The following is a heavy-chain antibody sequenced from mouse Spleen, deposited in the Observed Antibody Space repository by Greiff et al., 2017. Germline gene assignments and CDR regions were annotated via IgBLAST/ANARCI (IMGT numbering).Heavy chain of an antibody. CDR1: GFTFSSYA. CDR2: ISSGGDYI. Sequence: EVKLMESGEGLVKPGGSLKLSCAASGFTFSSYAMSWVRQTPEKRLEWVAYISSGGDYIYYADTVKGRFTISRDNARNTLYLQMSSLKSEDTAMYYCTREDGSSYLYYFDYWGQGTTLTVSS. D-gene: IGHD1-1*01. J-gene: IGHJ2*01. V-gene: IGHV5-9-1*02. CDR3: TREDGSSYLYYFDY.